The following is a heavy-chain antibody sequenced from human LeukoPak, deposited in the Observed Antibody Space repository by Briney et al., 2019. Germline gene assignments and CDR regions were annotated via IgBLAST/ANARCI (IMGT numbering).Heavy chain of an antibody. CDR2: IYYSGNT. V-gene: IGHV4-39*07. Sequence: SETLSLTCTVSGGSISSNSYYWGWIRQPPGKGLEWIGSIYYSGNTYYNPSLKSRVSISVDTSKNQFSLKLSSVTATDTAVYYCARAGGFTMVRGAVNNWFDPWAREPWSPSPQ. CDR3: ARAGGFTMVRGAVNNWFDP. D-gene: IGHD3-10*01. CDR1: GGSISSNSYY. J-gene: IGHJ5*02.